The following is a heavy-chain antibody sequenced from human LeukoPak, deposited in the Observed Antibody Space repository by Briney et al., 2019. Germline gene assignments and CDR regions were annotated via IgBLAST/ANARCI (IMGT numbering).Heavy chain of an antibody. Sequence: SGGSLRLSCAASGFTFSSYWMSWVRQAPGKGLEWVANIKQDGSEKYYVDSVKGRFTISRDNAKNSLYLQMNSLRAEDTAVYYCARRGGRGATPFDYWGQGTLVTVSS. D-gene: IGHD1-26*01. CDR1: GFTFSSYW. CDR2: IKQDGSEK. CDR3: ARRGGRGATPFDY. J-gene: IGHJ4*02. V-gene: IGHV3-7*01.